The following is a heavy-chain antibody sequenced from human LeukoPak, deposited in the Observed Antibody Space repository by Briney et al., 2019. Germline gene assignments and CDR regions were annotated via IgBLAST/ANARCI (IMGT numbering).Heavy chain of an antibody. J-gene: IGHJ4*02. CDR3: ARDDYYGSGRYPY. D-gene: IGHD3-10*01. CDR2: ISSSSSYI. Sequence: PGGSLRLSCAASGFTFSSYSMNWVRQAPGKGLEWVSSISSSSSYIYYADSVKGRFTISRDNAKNSLYLQMNSLRAEDTALYYCARDDYYGSGRYPYWGQGTLVTVSS. V-gene: IGHV3-21*04. CDR1: GFTFSSYS.